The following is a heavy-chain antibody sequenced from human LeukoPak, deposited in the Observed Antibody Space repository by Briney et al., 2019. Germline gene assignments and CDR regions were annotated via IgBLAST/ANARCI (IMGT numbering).Heavy chain of an antibody. Sequence: PSETLSLTCTVSDGSISSYYWSWIRQPPGKGLEWIGYIYYSGSTNYNPSLKSRVTISVDTSKNQFSLKLSSVTAADTAVYYCARHGGSGSYYVNFQHGGEGTLVTVSS. D-gene: IGHD1-26*01. J-gene: IGHJ1*01. CDR2: IYYSGST. CDR3: ARHGGSGSYYVNFQH. V-gene: IGHV4-59*08. CDR1: DGSISSYY.